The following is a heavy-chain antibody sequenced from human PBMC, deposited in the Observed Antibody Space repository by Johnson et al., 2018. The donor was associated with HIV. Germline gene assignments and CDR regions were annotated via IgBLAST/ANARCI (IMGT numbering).Heavy chain of an antibody. CDR1: GFTFDDYG. V-gene: IGHV3-20*04. CDR3: ARDQVVEMATIIGDDAFDI. D-gene: IGHD5-24*01. Sequence: VQLVESGGGVVRPGGSLRLSCAASGFTFDDYGMSWVRQAPGKGLEWVSVINWNGGSTGYAASVKCRFTISSYNSKNKLYLQMNSLRAEDTAVYYCARDQVVEMATIIGDDAFDIWGQGTMVTVSS. J-gene: IGHJ3*02. CDR2: INWNGGST.